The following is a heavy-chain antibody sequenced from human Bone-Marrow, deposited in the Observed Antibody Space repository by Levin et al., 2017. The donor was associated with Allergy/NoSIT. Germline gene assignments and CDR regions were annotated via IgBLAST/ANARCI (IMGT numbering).Heavy chain of an antibody. V-gene: IGHV4-39*01. CDR1: GGSISSSSYY. Sequence: PSETLSLTCTVSGGSISSSSYYWGWIRQPPGKGLEWIGSIYYSGSTYYNPSLKSRVTISVDTSKNQFSLKLSSVTAADTAVYYCARQYPTDSSSWYFDYWGQGTLVTVSS. CDR3: ARQYPTDSSSWYFDY. CDR2: IYYSGST. J-gene: IGHJ4*02. D-gene: IGHD6-13*01.